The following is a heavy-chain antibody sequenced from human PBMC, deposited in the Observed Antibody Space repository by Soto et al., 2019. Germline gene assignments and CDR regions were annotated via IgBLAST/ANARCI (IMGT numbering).Heavy chain of an antibody. CDR1: GGSISSKSYS. CDR3: ARNFDY. CDR2: FYYSENT. J-gene: IGHJ4*02. V-gene: IGHV4-39*01. Sequence: SETLSLTCSVSGGSISSKSYSWGWIRQPPGKGLEWIGTFYYSENTYYNPSLKSRVTISVDTSKNQFSLKLSSVTAADTAVYYCARNFDYWGQGTLVTVSS.